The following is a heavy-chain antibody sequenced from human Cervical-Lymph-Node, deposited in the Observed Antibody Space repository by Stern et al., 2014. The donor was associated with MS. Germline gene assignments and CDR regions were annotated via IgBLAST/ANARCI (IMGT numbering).Heavy chain of an antibody. CDR1: GFTFRYYG. V-gene: IGHV3-33*01. CDR3: ARDSRDYLNYYGLDV. Sequence: VQLVESGGGVVQPGRSLRLACATSGFTFRYYGMGRVRQAPGKGLEGVALLWYEENKTYYTDSVKGRFTISRDTSKNTLYLQMDNLRAEDTAVYYCARDSRDYLNYYGLDVWGQGTTVTVS. J-gene: IGHJ6*02. CDR2: LWYEENKT. D-gene: IGHD4-17*01.